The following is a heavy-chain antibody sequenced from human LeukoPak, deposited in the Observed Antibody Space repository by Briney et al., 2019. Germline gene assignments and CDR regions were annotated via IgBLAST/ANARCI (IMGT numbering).Heavy chain of an antibody. J-gene: IGHJ4*02. CDR2: ISSNGGST. CDR1: GFTFSSYA. CDR3: VKDFGDCSGGSCYRFFDY. Sequence: GGSLRLSCSVSGFTFSSYAMHWVRQAPGKGLEYVSAISSNGGSTYYADSVKGRFTISRDNSKNTLYLQMSSLRAEDTAVYYCVKDFGDCSGGSCYRFFDYWGQGTLVTVSS. V-gene: IGHV3-64D*09. D-gene: IGHD2-15*01.